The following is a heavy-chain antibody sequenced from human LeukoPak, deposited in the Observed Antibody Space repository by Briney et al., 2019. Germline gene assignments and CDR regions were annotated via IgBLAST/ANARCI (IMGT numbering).Heavy chain of an antibody. V-gene: IGHV3-7*01. CDR1: GFTFSTYW. J-gene: IGHJ6*03. Sequence: GGSLRLSCAASGFTFSTYWMTWVRQAPGKGLEWVANIKQDGSEKYFVDSVKGRFSISRDNAKNSLYLQMNSLRAEDTAVYYCAREHYFYYMDGWGKGTTVTVSS. CDR3: AREHYFYYMDG. CDR2: IKQDGSEK.